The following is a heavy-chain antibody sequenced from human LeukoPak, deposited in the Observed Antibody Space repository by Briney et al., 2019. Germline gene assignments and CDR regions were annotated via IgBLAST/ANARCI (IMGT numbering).Heavy chain of an antibody. CDR2: IYYSGST. Sequence: SETLSLTCTVSGGSISSYYWSWIRQPPGKGLEYIGNIYYSGSTNYNPSRKSRVTISVDTSKNQFSLNLGSVTAADTAVYYCVSNKGGSAYYGDFDYWGQGTLVTVSS. CDR3: VSNKGGSAYYGDFDY. J-gene: IGHJ4*02. V-gene: IGHV4-59*01. CDR1: GGSISSYY. D-gene: IGHD1-26*01.